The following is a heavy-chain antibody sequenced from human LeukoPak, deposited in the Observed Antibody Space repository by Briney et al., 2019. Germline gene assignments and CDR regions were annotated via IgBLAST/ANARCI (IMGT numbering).Heavy chain of an antibody. CDR3: ARGMVPAAMFCT. D-gene: IGHD2-2*01. CDR2: INHSGST. CDR1: GGSFSGYY. Sequence: PSETLSLTCAVYGGSFSGYYWSWIRQPPGKGLEWIGEINHSGSTNYNPSLKSRVTISVDTSKNQFSLKLSSVTAADTAVYYCARGMVPAAMFCTWGQGTLVTVSS. J-gene: IGHJ5*02. V-gene: IGHV4-34*01.